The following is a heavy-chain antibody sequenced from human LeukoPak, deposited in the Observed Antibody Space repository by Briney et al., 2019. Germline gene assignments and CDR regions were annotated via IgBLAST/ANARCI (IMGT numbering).Heavy chain of an antibody. V-gene: IGHV4-59*01. D-gene: IGHD5-18*01. CDR2: IYSSRST. Sequence: SETLSLIFKASGGTLSSYYWSWIRQPPGKGLEWIGYIYSSRSTNYNPSLKSRVTISVDSLKSQCSDMLSSVCAADTAVYYCACGYSYVILYWGQRTLVTVSS. CDR3: ACGYSYVILY. J-gene: IGHJ4*02. CDR1: GGTLSSYY.